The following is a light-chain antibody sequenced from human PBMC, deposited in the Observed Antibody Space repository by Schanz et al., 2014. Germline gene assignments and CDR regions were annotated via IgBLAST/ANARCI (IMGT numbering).Light chain of an antibody. V-gene: IGKV3D-11*02. CDR2: DAS. Sequence: EIVMTQSPATLSVSPGERATLSCRASQSVSSNLAWYQQKPGQAPRLLIYDASNRATGIPARFSGSGSGTDFTLTISSLEPEDFAVYYCLQRFSWQLTFGRGTKVEIK. CDR3: LQRFSWQLT. J-gene: IGKJ4*01. CDR1: QSVSSN.